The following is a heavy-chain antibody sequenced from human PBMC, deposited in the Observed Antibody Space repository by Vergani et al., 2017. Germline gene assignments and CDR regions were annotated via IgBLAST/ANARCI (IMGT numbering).Heavy chain of an antibody. Sequence: QVQLVQSGAEVKKPGASVKVSCKASGYTFTGYYMHWVRQAPGQGLEWMGWINPNSGGTNYAQKFQGWVTMTRDTSLSTAYMELSRLRSDDTAVYYCARGRTTVTTAPPRWYFDLWGRGTLVTVSS. CDR1: GYTFTGYY. CDR3: ARGRTTVTTAPPRWYFDL. D-gene: IGHD4-17*01. CDR2: INPNSGGT. V-gene: IGHV1-2*04. J-gene: IGHJ2*01.